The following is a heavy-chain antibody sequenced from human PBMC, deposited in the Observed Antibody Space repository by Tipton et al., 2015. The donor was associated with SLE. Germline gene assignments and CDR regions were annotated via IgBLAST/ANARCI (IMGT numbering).Heavy chain of an antibody. D-gene: IGHD3-22*01. CDR1: GGSFSGYY. CDR3: ARDIDDSRAFDI. V-gene: IGHV4-34*01. CDR2: INHSGST. J-gene: IGHJ3*02. Sequence: TLSLTCAVYGGSFSGYYWSWIRQPPGKGLEWIGEINHSGSTNYNPSLKSRVTISVDTSKNKFSLKLSSVTAADTAVYYCARDIDDSRAFDIWGQGTMVTVSS.